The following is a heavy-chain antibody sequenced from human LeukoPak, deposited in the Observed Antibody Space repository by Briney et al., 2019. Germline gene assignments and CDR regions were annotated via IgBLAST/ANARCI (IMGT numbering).Heavy chain of an antibody. D-gene: IGHD3-3*01. V-gene: IGHV3-9*01. CDR2: ISWNSGSI. J-gene: IGHJ5*02. Sequence: GGSLRLSCAVSGFTFRSYWMHWVRQAPGKGLEWVSGISWNSGSIGYADSVKGRFTISRDNAKNSLYLQMNSLRAEDTALYYCAKDRDYDFWSGYYLFDPWGQGTLVTVSS. CDR1: GFTFRSYW. CDR3: AKDRDYDFWSGYYLFDP.